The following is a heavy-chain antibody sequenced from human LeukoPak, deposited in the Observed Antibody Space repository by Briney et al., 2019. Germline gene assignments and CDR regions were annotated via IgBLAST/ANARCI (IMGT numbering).Heavy chain of an antibody. CDR3: AKDPTFLDLGYCSSTSCYHHYFDY. CDR2: IRYDGSNK. J-gene: IGHJ4*02. Sequence: PGGSLRLSCAASGFTFSSYGMHWVRQAPGKGLEWVAFIRYDGSNKYYADPVKGRFTISRDNSKNTLYLQMNSLRAEDTAVYYCAKDPTFLDLGYCSSTSCYHHYFDYWGQGTLVTVSS. D-gene: IGHD2-2*01. CDR1: GFTFSSYG. V-gene: IGHV3-30*02.